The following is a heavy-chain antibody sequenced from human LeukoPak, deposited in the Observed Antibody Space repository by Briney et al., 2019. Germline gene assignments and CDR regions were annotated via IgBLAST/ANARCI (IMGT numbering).Heavy chain of an antibody. CDR2: IYHSGST. V-gene: IGHV4-30-2*01. J-gene: IGHJ5*02. CDR1: GGSISSGGYS. D-gene: IGHD2-15*01. Sequence: KPSETLSLTCAVSGGSISSGGYSWSWIRQPPGEGLEWIGYIYHSGSTYYNPSLKSRVTISVDRSKNQFSLKLSFVTAADTAVYYCAGRGSYCSGGSCYHFDPWGQGTLVTVSS. CDR3: AGRGSYCSGGSCYHFDP.